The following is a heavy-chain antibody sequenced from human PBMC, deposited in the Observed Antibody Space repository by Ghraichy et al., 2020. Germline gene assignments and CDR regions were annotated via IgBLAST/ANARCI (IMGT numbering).Heavy chain of an antibody. J-gene: IGHJ5*02. CDR3: ARQDSSSWYRWFDP. Sequence: SLTCSVSGQSITTISFWGWIRQPPGKGLEWIGRIYTSGSTTNHPSLRGRVTISVDTSKNQVSLNLTSVTAADTAVYYCARQDSSSWYRWFDPWGQGILVTVSS. D-gene: IGHD6-13*01. V-gene: IGHV4-4*07. CDR2: IYTSGST. CDR1: GQSITTISF.